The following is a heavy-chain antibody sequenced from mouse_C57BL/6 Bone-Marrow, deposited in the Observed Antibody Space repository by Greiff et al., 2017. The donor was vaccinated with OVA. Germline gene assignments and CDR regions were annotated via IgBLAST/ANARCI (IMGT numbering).Heavy chain of an antibody. J-gene: IGHJ4*01. Sequence: DVHLVESGGGLVQPKGSLKLSCAASGFSFNTYAMNWVRQAPGKGLEWVARIRSKSNNYATYYADSVKDRFTISRDDSESMLYLQMNNLKTEDTAMYYCVRHYYYDAMDYWGQGTSVTVSS. V-gene: IGHV10-1*01. CDR2: IRSKSNNYAT. D-gene: IGHD1-1*01. CDR1: GFSFNTYA. CDR3: VRHYYYDAMDY.